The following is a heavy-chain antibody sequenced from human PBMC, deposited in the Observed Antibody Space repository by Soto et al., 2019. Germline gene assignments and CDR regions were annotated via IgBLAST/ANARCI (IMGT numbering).Heavy chain of an antibody. D-gene: IGHD6-13*01. CDR2: ISWNSGSI. J-gene: IGHJ6*02. CDR3: AKDIAYSSYYYYYGMDV. Sequence: GGSLRLSCAASGFTFDDYAMHWVRQAPGKGLEWVSGISWNSGSIGYADSVKGRFTISRDNAKNSLYLQMNSLRAEDTALYYCAKDIAYSSYYYYYGMDVWGQGTTVTVSS. V-gene: IGHV3-9*01. CDR1: GFTFDDYA.